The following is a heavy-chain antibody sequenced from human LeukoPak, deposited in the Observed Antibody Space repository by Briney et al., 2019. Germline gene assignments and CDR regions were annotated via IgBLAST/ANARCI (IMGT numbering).Heavy chain of an antibody. CDR2: ISYDGSNK. CDR1: GFTFSSYA. Sequence: GGSLRLSCAASGFTFSSYAMHWVRQAPGKGLEWVAVISYDGSNKYYADSVKGRFTISRDNSKNTLYLQMNSLNSLRAEDTAVYYCAKESSGGWYFDYWGQGTLVTVSS. V-gene: IGHV3-30-3*01. CDR3: AKESSGGWYFDY. J-gene: IGHJ4*02. D-gene: IGHD6-19*01.